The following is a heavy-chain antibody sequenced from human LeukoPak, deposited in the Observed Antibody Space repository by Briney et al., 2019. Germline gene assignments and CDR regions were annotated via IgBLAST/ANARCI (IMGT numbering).Heavy chain of an antibody. V-gene: IGHV4-61*01. CDR2: IYYSGST. Sequence: SETLSLTCTVSGYSISSGYYWGWIRQPPGKGLEWIGYIYYSGSTNYNPSLKSRVTISVDTSKNQFSLKLSSVTAADTAVYYCARAPPRAYMDVWGKGTTVTVSS. J-gene: IGHJ6*03. D-gene: IGHD1-26*01. CDR1: GYSISSGYY. CDR3: ARAPPRAYMDV.